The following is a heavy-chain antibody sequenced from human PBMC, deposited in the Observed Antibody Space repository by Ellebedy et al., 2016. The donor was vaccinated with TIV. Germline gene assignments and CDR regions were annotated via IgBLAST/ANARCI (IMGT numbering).Heavy chain of an antibody. D-gene: IGHD5-24*01. CDR2: IKHDESEK. Sequence: GGSLRLSCVASGFTFGNYWMDWVRQAPGKGLERVANIKHDESEKYYVNSVKGRFTISRDNAKNSVFLQMNSLRAEDTATYYCAKVQCPGRWSNCPLDVWGQGTTVTVSS. CDR1: GFTFGNYW. CDR3: AKVQCPGRWSNCPLDV. V-gene: IGHV3-7*01. J-gene: IGHJ6*02.